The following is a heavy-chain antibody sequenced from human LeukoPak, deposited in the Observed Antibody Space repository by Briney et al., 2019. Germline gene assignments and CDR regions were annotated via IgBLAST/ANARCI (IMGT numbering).Heavy chain of an antibody. Sequence: SGTLSLTCAVYGGSFSGYYWSWIRQPPGKGLEWIGEINHSGSTNYNPSLKSRVTISVDTSKNQFSLKLSSVTAADTAVYYCARGGVTMVRGVPRYFDYWGQGTLVTVSS. J-gene: IGHJ4*02. CDR3: ARGGVTMVRGVPRYFDY. V-gene: IGHV4-34*01. CDR2: INHSGST. D-gene: IGHD3-10*01. CDR1: GGSFSGYY.